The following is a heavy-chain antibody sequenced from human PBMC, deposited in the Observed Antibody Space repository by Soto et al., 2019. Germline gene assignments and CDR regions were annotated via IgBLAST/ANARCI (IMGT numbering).Heavy chain of an antibody. CDR2: ISAYNGNT. CDR3: AGYYDSSGPYDAFDI. J-gene: IGHJ3*02. Sequence: QVQLVQSGAEVKKPGASVKVSCKASGYTFTSYGISWVRQAPGQGLEWMGWISAYNGNTNYAQKLQGRVTMTTDTSPSTAYMELRSLRSDDSAVYYCAGYYDSSGPYDAFDIWGQGTMVTVSS. D-gene: IGHD3-22*01. CDR1: GYTFTSYG. V-gene: IGHV1-18*01.